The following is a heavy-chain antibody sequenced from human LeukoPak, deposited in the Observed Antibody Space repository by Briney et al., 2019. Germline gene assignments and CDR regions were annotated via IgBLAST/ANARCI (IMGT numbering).Heavy chain of an antibody. Sequence: ASVKVSCKASGYTFTGYYMHWVRQAPGQGLEWMGWINPNSGNTNYAQKLQGRVTMTTDTSTSTAYMELRSLRSDDTAVYYCARRGRYYDSSGYYSLADYWGQGTLVTVSS. D-gene: IGHD3-22*01. J-gene: IGHJ4*02. CDR1: GYTFTGYY. CDR3: ARRGRYYDSSGYYSLADY. CDR2: INPNSGNT. V-gene: IGHV1-18*04.